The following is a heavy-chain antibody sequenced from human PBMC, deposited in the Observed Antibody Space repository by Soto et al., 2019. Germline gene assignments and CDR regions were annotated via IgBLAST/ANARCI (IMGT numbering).Heavy chain of an antibody. Sequence: DVQLVESGGGLIQPGESLRLSCAAFGLTVSGKKYVAWVRQAPGKGLEWVSALYDVDGTYYADSVKGRFTTSRDSSKTTVYLQMNGLLPDDTAVYYCASWHEREHAYDVWGQGTTVTVSS. J-gene: IGHJ3*01. D-gene: IGHD1-1*01. CDR3: ASWHEREHAYDV. CDR2: LYDVDGT. V-gene: IGHV3-53*01. CDR1: GLTVSGKKY.